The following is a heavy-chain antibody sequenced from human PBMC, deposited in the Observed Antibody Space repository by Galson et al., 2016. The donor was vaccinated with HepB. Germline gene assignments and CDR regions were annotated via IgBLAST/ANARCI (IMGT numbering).Heavy chain of an antibody. V-gene: IGHV4-28*01. CDR2: IYHSGDT. J-gene: IGHJ3*02. Sequence: TLSLTCAVSGYSITSNWWGWIRQPPGKGLEWIGYIYHSGDTYYNPSLNGRVTLSVDTSKNQFSLEMRSVTAVDTAVYYCARIGHCTPASCSGAFDIWGQGTIVTVSS. D-gene: IGHD2-2*01. CDR3: ARIGHCTPASCSGAFDI. CDR1: GYSITSNW.